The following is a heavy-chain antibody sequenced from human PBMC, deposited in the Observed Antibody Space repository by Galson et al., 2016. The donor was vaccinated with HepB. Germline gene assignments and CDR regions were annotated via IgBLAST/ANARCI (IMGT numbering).Heavy chain of an antibody. Sequence: GGTFSSYAISWVRQAPGQGLEWMGGIIPVLGIANYAQKFQGRVTITADKSTSTAYMELSSLRSEDTAVYYCARGYSYETGWGQGTLVTVSS. CDR2: IIPVLGIA. CDR3: ARGYSYETG. J-gene: IGHJ4*02. CDR1: GGTFSSYA. D-gene: IGHD5-18*01. V-gene: IGHV1-69*10.